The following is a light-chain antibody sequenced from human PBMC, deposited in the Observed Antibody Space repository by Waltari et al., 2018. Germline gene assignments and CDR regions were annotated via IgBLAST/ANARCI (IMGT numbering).Light chain of an antibody. J-gene: IGLJ1*01. CDR3: SSYTSSSTYV. CDR1: SSEVGGYKS. CDR2: VAS. V-gene: IGLV2-14*01. Sequence: QSALPQPASVSGSPGQSITISCPATSSEVGGYKSVSWYQQHPGNAHKLMIYVASNRPSGVSNRFSGSKSGNTASLTISGLQAEDEADYYCSSYTSSSTYVFGTGTKVTVL.